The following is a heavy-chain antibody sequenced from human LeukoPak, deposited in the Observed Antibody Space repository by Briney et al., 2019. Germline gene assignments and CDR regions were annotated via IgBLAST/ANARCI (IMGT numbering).Heavy chain of an antibody. V-gene: IGHV4-59*01. CDR3: ARGRSSSGWYYFGY. CDR1: GGSISSYY. Sequence: PSETLSLTCTVSGGSISSYYWSWIRQPPGKGLEWIGYIYYSGSTNYNPSLKSRVTISVDTSKNQFSLKLSSVTAADTAVYYCARGRSSSGWYYFGYWGQGTLVTVSS. CDR2: IYYSGST. D-gene: IGHD6-19*01. J-gene: IGHJ4*02.